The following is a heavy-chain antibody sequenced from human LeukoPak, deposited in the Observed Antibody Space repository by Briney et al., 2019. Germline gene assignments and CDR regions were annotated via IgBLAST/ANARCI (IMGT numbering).Heavy chain of an antibody. Sequence: PGGSLRLSCAASGFTFSSYAMSWVRQAPGKGLEWVSAISGSGGSTHYADSVKGRFTISRDNSKNTLYLQMNSLRAEDTAVYYCAKVFRGGSGYSYYFDYWGQGTLVTVSS. CDR1: GFTFSSYA. CDR2: ISGSGGST. D-gene: IGHD3-22*01. J-gene: IGHJ4*02. CDR3: AKVFRGGSGYSYYFDY. V-gene: IGHV3-23*01.